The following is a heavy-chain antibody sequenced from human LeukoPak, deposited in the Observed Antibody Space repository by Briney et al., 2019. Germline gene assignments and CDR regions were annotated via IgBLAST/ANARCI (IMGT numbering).Heavy chain of an antibody. V-gene: IGHV3-20*04. CDR2: TNWDGAST. CDR3: GRAYCSTTSCYDYYDYYMDV. Sequence: GGSLRLSCAASGFTFSDYHMSWIRQAPGKGLEWVPGTNWDGASTGYADSVKGRFTISRDNVKNFLYLQMNSLRVEDTALYFCGRAYCSTTSCYDYYDYYMDVWGKGTTVTVSS. CDR1: GFTFSDYH. D-gene: IGHD2-2*01. J-gene: IGHJ6*03.